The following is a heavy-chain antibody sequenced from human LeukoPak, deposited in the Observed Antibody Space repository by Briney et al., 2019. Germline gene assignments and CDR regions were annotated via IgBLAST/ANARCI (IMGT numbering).Heavy chain of an antibody. CDR1: GFTFSTYA. V-gene: IGHV3-23*01. CDR3: ASTPFYDYVWGSYRYRGLFDN. J-gene: IGHJ4*02. D-gene: IGHD3-16*02. CDR2: ICGSGGCT. Sequence: GGSLRLSCAASGFTFSTYAMSWVRQAPGRGLEWVSGICGSGGCTYYADSVKGRFTISRDNSKNTLYLQMNSLRAEDTAVYYCASTPFYDYVWGSYRYRGLFDNWGQGTPVSVSS.